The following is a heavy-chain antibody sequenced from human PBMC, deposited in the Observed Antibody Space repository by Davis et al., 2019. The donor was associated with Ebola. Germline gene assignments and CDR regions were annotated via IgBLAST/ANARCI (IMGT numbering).Heavy chain of an antibody. CDR3: VRVISGWAYYFDF. Sequence: SCKGSGYTFSRYWIGWVRQALGKGLEWVANIKQDGSEKYYVDSVEGRFTISRDNAKNSLFLLMNSLRAEDTAVYHCVRVISGWAYYFDFWGQGSLVTVSS. J-gene: IGHJ4*02. CDR1: GYTFSRYW. D-gene: IGHD6-19*01. V-gene: IGHV3-7*01. CDR2: IKQDGSEK.